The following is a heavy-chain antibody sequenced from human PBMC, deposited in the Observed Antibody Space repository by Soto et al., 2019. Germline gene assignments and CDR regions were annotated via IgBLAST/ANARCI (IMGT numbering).Heavy chain of an antibody. CDR1: GGSISSYY. D-gene: IGHD3-22*01. J-gene: IGHJ4*02. CDR2: ISYTGNT. V-gene: IGHV4-59*01. Sequence: PSETLSLTCTVSGGSISSYYWTWIRQPPGKGLEWIGYISYTGNTDYNPSLKSRVTITLDTPKNQFSLKLNSVTAADTAVYYCARIPDYYDSSGYWAPYFDSWGQGNLVT. CDR3: ARIPDYYDSSGYWAPYFDS.